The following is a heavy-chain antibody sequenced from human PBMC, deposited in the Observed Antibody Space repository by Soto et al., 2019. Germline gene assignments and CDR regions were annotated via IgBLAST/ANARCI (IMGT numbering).Heavy chain of an antibody. V-gene: IGHV1-18*01. Sequence: QVQLVQSGAEVKKPGASVKVSCKATGYSFTAFGLIWVRQAPGQGLEWMGWISGYNGDTNYAQNLQGRVTMTTDRSTSTVSMELRSLKSDDTAVYYCARAEAYRSSWYAMDVWGQGTTVIVS. CDR3: ARAEAYRSSWYAMDV. CDR2: ISGYNGDT. CDR1: GYSFTAFG. D-gene: IGHD6-13*01. J-gene: IGHJ6*02.